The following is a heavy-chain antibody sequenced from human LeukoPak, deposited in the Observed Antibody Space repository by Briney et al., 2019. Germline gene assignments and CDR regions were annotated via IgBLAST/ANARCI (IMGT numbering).Heavy chain of an antibody. D-gene: IGHD5-12*01. Sequence: GGSLRLSCAASGFSFSSYSMNWVRQTPGKGLEWISYISSGSSTIFYADSVKGRFTISRDNAKNSLYLQMNSLRAEDTAVYYCAREYSGYGGDVFDIWGQGTMVTVSS. J-gene: IGHJ3*02. CDR1: GFSFSSYS. CDR3: AREYSGYGGDVFDI. CDR2: ISSGSSTI. V-gene: IGHV3-48*01.